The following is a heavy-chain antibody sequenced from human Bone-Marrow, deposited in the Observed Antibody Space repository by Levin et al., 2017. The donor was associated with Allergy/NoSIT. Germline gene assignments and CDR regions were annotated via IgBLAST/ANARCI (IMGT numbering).Heavy chain of an antibody. V-gene: IGHV1-18*01. CDR2: VSGYNGDT. D-gene: IGHD1-1*01. CDR1: GFRFNSYG. CDR3: ARGWYDNYFDY. Sequence: ASVKVSCKASGFRFNSYGIGWVRQAPGQGLEWMGWVSGYNGDTKYAQEVQGRVTMTTDTSTTTAYMELRSLRSDDTALYYCARGWYDNYFDYWGQGVLVTVSS. J-gene: IGHJ4*02.